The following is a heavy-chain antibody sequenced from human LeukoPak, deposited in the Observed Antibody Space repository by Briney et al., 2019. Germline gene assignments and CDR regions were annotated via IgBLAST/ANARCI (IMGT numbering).Heavy chain of an antibody. CDR2: IYSGGST. CDR3: ARDVGSGRYSASGPIDY. CDR1: EFSVGSNY. Sequence: GGSLRLSCASSEFSVGSNYMTWVRQASGKGLEWVSLIYSGGSTYYADSAKGRVTISRDNSKKTLYLKMNSLRAEDTAVYYCARDVGSGRYSASGPIDYWGQGTLVTVSS. D-gene: IGHD3-10*01. J-gene: IGHJ4*02. V-gene: IGHV3-66*01.